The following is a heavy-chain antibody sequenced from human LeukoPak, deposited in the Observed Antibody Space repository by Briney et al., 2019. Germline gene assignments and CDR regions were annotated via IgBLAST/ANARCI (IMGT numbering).Heavy chain of an antibody. J-gene: IGHJ1*01. V-gene: IGHV3-30-3*01. CDR1: GFTFSSYA. CDR2: ISYDGSNK. D-gene: IGHD3-3*01. CDR3: ARERTYYDFWSGIQH. Sequence: GGSLRLSCAASGFTFSSYAMHWVRQAPGKGLEWVAVISYDGSNKYYADSVKGRFTISRDNSKNTLYLQMNSLRAEDTAVYYCARERTYYDFWSGIQHWGQGTLVTVSS.